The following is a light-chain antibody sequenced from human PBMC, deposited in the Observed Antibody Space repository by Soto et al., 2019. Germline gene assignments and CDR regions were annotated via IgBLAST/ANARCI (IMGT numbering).Light chain of an antibody. V-gene: IGLV2-14*01. CDR2: EV. J-gene: IGLJ1*01. Sequence: QSALTQPASVSGSPGQSITISCTGTTSDVGYYNYVSWYQQHPGKAPKLMIFEVNNRFSGSKSVNTASLTISGLQAEDEADYYCSSYTSSGSYVFGTGTKVTVL. CDR3: SSYTSSGSYV. CDR1: TSDVGYYNY.